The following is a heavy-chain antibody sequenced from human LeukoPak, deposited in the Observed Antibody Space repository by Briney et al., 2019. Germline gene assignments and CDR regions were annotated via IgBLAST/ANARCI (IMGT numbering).Heavy chain of an antibody. CDR2: ISYDGSNK. CDR3: AKVRGRSRHYDAFDI. V-gene: IGHV3-30*18. J-gene: IGHJ3*02. CDR1: GFTFSSYG. D-gene: IGHD3-16*01. Sequence: GGSLRLSCAASGFTFSSYGMHWVRQAPGKGLEWVAVISYDGSNKYYADSVKGRFTISRDNSKNTLYLQMNSLRAEDTAVYYCAKVRGRSRHYDAFDIWGQGTMVTVSS.